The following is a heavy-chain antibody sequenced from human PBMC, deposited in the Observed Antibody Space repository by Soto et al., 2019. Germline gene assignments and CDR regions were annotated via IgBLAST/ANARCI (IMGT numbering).Heavy chain of an antibody. CDR3: ARDYTAVTGTLS. Sequence: QAQLVESGGGVVQPGRSLRLSCAASGFTFSSYGMHWVRQAPGKGLEWVAVIWYDGSNKYYADSVKGRFTISRDNSKNTLYLQMNSLRAEDTAVYYCARDYTAVTGTLSWGQGTLVTVSS. CDR1: GFTFSSYG. CDR2: IWYDGSNK. J-gene: IGHJ5*02. V-gene: IGHV3-33*01. D-gene: IGHD1-7*01.